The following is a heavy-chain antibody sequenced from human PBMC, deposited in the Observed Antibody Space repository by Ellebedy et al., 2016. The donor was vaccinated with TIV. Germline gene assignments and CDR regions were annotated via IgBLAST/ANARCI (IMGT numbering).Heavy chain of an antibody. D-gene: IGHD1-1*01. CDR3: AAGNDGGWFDP. J-gene: IGHJ5*02. CDR1: GDTLTSYY. CDR2: INPSGGSA. V-gene: IGHV1-46*01. Sequence: AASVKVSCKASGDTLTSYYMHWVRQAPGQGLEWMGIINPSGGSASYAQKFQGRVTITADKSTSIAYMELSSLRSEDTAVYYCAAGNDGGWFDPWGQGTLVTVSS.